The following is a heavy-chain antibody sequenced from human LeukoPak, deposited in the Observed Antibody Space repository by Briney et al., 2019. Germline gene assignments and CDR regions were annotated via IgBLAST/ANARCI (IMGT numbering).Heavy chain of an antibody. CDR1: GFTFNNYA. CDR2: ISGFGGST. CDR3: ARRSGSSWSSFDY. V-gene: IGHV3-23*01. Sequence: GGSLRLSCAASGFTFNNYAMNWVRQAPGKGLEWVSGISGFGGSTYYAPSVKGRLTISRDNFGNMLYLHLDSLRDEDTAIYYCARRSGSSWSSFDYWGQGALVTVSS. D-gene: IGHD6-13*01. J-gene: IGHJ4*02.